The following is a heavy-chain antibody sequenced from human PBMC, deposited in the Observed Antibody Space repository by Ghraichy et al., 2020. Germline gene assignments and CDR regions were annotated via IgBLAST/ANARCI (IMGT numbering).Heavy chain of an antibody. CDR3: ASPSPLVQYHY. CDR2: INSDGSST. Sequence: GGSLRLSCAASGFTFSSYWMHWVRQAPGKGLVWVSRINSDGSSTSYADSVKGRFTISRANAKNMLYLQVNSLRAEDTAVYYCASPSPLVQYHYWGQGTLVTVSS. J-gene: IGHJ4*02. D-gene: IGHD4-11*01. V-gene: IGHV3-74*01. CDR1: GFTFSSYW.